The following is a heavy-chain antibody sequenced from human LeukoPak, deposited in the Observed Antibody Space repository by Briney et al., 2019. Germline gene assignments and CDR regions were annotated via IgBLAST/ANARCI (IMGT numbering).Heavy chain of an antibody. CDR2: INPSGGNT. Sequence: GASVKVSCKASGYTFTSYYMHWVRQAPGQGLEWMGIINPSGGNTNYAQKFQGRVTMTRDTSTSTVYMELSSLRSDDTAVHYCVREELGGYFDYWGQGTQVTVSS. J-gene: IGHJ4*02. D-gene: IGHD1-7*01. CDR1: GYTFTSYY. CDR3: VREELGGYFDY. V-gene: IGHV1-46*01.